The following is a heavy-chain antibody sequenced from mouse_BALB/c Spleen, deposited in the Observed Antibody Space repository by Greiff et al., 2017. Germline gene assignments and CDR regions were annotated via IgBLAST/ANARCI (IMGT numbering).Heavy chain of an antibody. V-gene: IGHV5-4*02. CDR2: ISDGGSYT. J-gene: IGHJ3*01. CDR3: ARHGLGRFAY. D-gene: IGHD4-1*01. CDR1: GFTFSDYY. Sequence: EVMLVESGGGLVKPGGSLKLSCAASGFTFSDYYMYWVRQTPEKRLEWVATISDGGSYTYYPDSVKGRFTISRDNAKNILYLQMSSLKSEDTAMYYCARHGLGRFAYWGQGTLVTVSA.